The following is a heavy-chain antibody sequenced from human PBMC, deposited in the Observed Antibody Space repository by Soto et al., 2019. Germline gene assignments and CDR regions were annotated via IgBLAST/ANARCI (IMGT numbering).Heavy chain of an antibody. J-gene: IGHJ6*02. D-gene: IGHD2-2*01. CDR1: GFIFSNYG. CDR3: ARPRQPYYYYFGMDV. Sequence: ESGGGVVQPGRSLRLSCAVSGFIFSNYGMHWVRQAPGKGLEWVAVISDDGSNKYYADSVKGRFAISRDSPKNTLYLQMNSLRGEDTAVYYCARPRQPYYYYFGMDVWGQGTTVIVSS. CDR2: ISDDGSNK. V-gene: IGHV3-30*03.